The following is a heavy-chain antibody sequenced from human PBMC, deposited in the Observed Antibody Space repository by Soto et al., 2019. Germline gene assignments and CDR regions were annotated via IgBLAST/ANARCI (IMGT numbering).Heavy chain of an antibody. V-gene: IGHV1-8*01. J-gene: IGHJ5*02. CDR3: ARGHISSTKNWLDP. CDR1: GYTFTSYH. D-gene: IGHD6-6*01. CDR2: MNPNSGNT. Sequence: QVQLVQSGAEVKKPGASVKVSCKGSGYTFTSYHINWMRQATGQGLEWMGWMNPNSGNTGYAQTLQGRVTMTWDTSISTDYMELRSLRFEDTAMDYCARGHISSTKNWLDPWGQGTLVTVSS.